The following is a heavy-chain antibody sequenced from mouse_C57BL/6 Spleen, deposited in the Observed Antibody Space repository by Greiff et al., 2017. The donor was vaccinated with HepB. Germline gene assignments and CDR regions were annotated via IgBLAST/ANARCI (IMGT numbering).Heavy chain of an antibody. CDR3: AREGPNYYGSSYVPWFAY. Sequence: VQLQQSGPELVKPGASVKISCKASGYTFTDYYINWVKQRPGQGLEWIGWIFPGSGSTYYNEKFKGKATLTVDKSSSTAYMLLSSLTSEDSAVYFCAREGPNYYGSSYVPWFAYWGQGTLVTVSA. J-gene: IGHJ3*01. CDR1: GYTFTDYY. D-gene: IGHD1-1*01. CDR2: IFPGSGST. V-gene: IGHV1-75*01.